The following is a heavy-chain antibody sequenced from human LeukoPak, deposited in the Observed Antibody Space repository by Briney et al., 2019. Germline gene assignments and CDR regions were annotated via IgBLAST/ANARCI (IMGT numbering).Heavy chain of an antibody. Sequence: GGSLRLSCADSGFTFSTYAMTWVRQAPGKGLEWVAVISYDGSNKYYADSVKGRFTISRDNSKNTLYLQMNSLRAEDTAVYYCAKQCGGSDWFDAFDIWGQGTMVTVSS. CDR2: ISYDGSNK. D-gene: IGHD6-19*01. CDR3: AKQCGGSDWFDAFDI. CDR1: GFTFSTYA. J-gene: IGHJ3*02. V-gene: IGHV3-30*18.